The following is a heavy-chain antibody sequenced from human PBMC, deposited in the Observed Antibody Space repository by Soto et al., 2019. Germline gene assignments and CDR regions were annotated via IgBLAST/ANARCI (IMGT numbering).Heavy chain of an antibody. V-gene: IGHV1-18*04. J-gene: IGHJ4*02. Sequence: RASVKVSCKASGYTFTSYGISWVRQAPGQGLEWMGWISAYNGNTNYAQKLQGRVTMTTDTSTSTAYMELRSLRSDDTAVYYCARDSPKWFGELLPDFDYWGQGTLVTVSS. CDR3: ARDSPKWFGELLPDFDY. D-gene: IGHD3-10*01. CDR1: GYTFTSYG. CDR2: ISAYNGNT.